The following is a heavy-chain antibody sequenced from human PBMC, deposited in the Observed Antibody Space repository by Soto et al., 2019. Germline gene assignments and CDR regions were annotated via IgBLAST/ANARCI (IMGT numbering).Heavy chain of an antibody. D-gene: IGHD3-22*01. Sequence: LRLSCAASAITLSSHSTGWVRNAPVKGLEWVSAISGSGGSTYYADSVKGRFTISRDNSKNTLYLQMNRLRDEDTAVYYCVTGLLRYLYPSDHWGQGTLGTVSS. CDR1: AITLSSHS. J-gene: IGHJ1*01. CDR3: VTGLLRYLYPSDH. CDR2: ISGSGGST. V-gene: IGHV3-23*01.